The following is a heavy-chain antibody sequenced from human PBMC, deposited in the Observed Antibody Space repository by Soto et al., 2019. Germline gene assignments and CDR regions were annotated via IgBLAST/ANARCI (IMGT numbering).Heavy chain of an antibody. CDR2: IRDKANNYAT. V-gene: IGHV3-73*01. Sequence: GGSLRLSCAASGSTFSGSEMHWVRQAPGKGLEWVGRIRDKANNYATVYGASVKGRFTISRDDSKNTAHLQMNSLKTEDTAVYHCVVFDGLTGYYFVHWGQGTLVTVSS. CDR1: GSTFSGSE. J-gene: IGHJ5*02. D-gene: IGHD3-9*01. CDR3: VVFDGLTGYYFVH.